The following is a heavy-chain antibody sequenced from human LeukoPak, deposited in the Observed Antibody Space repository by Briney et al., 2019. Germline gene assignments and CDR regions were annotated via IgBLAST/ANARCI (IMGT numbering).Heavy chain of an antibody. CDR3: AKTRRSGTEYGDFDH. CDR1: GLNFADFD. D-gene: IGHD1-26*01. V-gene: IGHV3-43*02. Sequence: GGSLRLSCAASGLNFADFDMHWVRQTPGKGLEWVSLIHRDGRTAYYADSVKGRFTISRDNSRTSLYLQMNGLRTEDTALYHCAKTRRSGTEYGDFDHWGQGTQVTVSS. CDR2: IHRDGRTA. J-gene: IGHJ4*02.